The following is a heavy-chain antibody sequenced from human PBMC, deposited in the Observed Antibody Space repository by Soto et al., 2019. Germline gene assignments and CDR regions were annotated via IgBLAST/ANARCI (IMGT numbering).Heavy chain of an antibody. J-gene: IGHJ6*02. CDR1: CISIPSGGYY. CDR3: ARVCGGDCHYGMDV. V-gene: IGHV4-31*03. D-gene: IGHD2-21*02. Sequence: SETLSLTCTVSCISIPSGGYYWRWFRQHPGKGLEWIGYIYYSGSTYYNPSLKSRVTISVDTSKNQFSLKLSSVTAADTAVYYCARVCGGDCHYGMDVWGQGTTVT. CDR2: IYYSGST.